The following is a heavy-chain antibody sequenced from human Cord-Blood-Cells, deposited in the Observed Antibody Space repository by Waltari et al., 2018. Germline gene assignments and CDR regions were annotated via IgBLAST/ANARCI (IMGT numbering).Heavy chain of an antibody. CDR3: ARGEADGSSSWYFDL. J-gene: IGHJ2*01. CDR2: IYHSGST. D-gene: IGHD6-6*01. V-gene: IGHV4-38-2*02. Sequence: QVQLQESGPGLVKPSETLSLTCTVSGYSISSGYYCGWIRQPPGKGLEWIGSIYHSGSTYYNPSLKSRFTISVDTSKNQFSLKLSSVTAADTAVYYCARGEADGSSSWYFDLWGRGTLVTVSS. CDR1: GYSISSGYY.